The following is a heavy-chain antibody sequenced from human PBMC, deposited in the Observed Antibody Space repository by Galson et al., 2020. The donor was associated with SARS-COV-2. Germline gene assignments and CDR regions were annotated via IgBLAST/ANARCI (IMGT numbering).Heavy chain of an antibody. D-gene: IGHD3-10*01. CDR1: GFTFSSYN. CDR3: ARGRDYITSNEAFDI. V-gene: IGHV3-21*01. Sequence: GGSLRLSCAASGFTFSSYNMTWVRQAPGKGLEWVSSISISASYMYYADSVKGRFTISSDNAKKSLYLHMYSLRVEDTAVYYCARGRDYITSNEAFDIWGQGTMVTVSS. J-gene: IGHJ3*02. CDR2: ISISASYM.